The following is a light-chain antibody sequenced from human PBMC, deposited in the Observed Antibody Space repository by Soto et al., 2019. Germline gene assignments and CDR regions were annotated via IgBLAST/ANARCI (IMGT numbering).Light chain of an antibody. CDR3: QQTYSTPRT. CDR2: AAS. CDR1: QSISSY. J-gene: IGKJ1*01. V-gene: IGKV1-39*01. Sequence: DIQMTQSPSSLSASVGDRVTITCRASQSISSYLNWYQHKPGKAPKLLIYAASSLQSGVPSRFSGSGSGTDFTLTIRSLQPEDFATYYCQQTYSTPRTFGQGTKVDI.